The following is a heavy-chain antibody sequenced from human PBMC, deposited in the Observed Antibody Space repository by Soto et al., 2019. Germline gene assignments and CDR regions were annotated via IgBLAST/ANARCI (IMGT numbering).Heavy chain of an antibody. CDR1: GESISSSSYY. CDR2: IYYSGRT. D-gene: IGHD2-21*02. J-gene: IGHJ4*02. Sequence: SETLSLTCIVSGESISSSSYYWGWIRQPPGKGLEWIGSIYYSGRTYYNPSFKSRVTISIDTSKNRFSLKLSSATATDTAVYYCARQRTTVVTQAYFDHWGQGALVTSPQ. V-gene: IGHV4-39*01. CDR3: ARQRTTVVTQAYFDH.